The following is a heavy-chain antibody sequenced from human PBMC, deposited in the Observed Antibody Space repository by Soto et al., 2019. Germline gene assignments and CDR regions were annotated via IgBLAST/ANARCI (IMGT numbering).Heavy chain of an antibody. CDR3: ASNSGDGYLNWFDP. D-gene: IGHD5-12*01. CDR1: GGSISSSSYY. V-gene: IGHV4-39*07. CDR2: IYYSGST. Sequence: SETLSLTCTVSGGSISSSSYYWGWIRQPPGKGLEWIGSIYYSGSTYYNPSLKSRVTISVDTSKNQFSLKLSSVTAADTAVYYCASNSGDGYLNWFDPWGQGTLVTVSS. J-gene: IGHJ5*02.